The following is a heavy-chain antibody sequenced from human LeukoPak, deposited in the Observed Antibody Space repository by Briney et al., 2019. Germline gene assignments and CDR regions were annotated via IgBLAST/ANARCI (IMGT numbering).Heavy chain of an antibody. V-gene: IGHV4-59*01. CDR1: GGSISSYY. J-gene: IGHJ3*02. Sequence: SETLSLTCTVSGGSISSYYWSWIRQPPGKGLEWIGYIYYSGSTNYNPSLKSRVTISVDTSKNQFSLKLSSVTAADTAVYYCAREPITMPSAFDIWGQGTMVTVSS. D-gene: IGHD3-10*01. CDR2: IYYSGST. CDR3: AREPITMPSAFDI.